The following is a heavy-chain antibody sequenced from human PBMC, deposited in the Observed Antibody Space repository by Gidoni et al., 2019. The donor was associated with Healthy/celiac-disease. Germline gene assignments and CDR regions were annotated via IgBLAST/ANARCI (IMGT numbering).Heavy chain of an antibody. CDR3: ARGYSSGAPHFDY. Sequence: QLPLQESGPGLVKPSETLSLPCTASGCSISSSSYYWGWIRQPPGKGLEWIGSIYYSWSTYYNPSLKSRVTISVDTSKNQFSLKLSSVTAADTAVYYCARGYSSGAPHFDYGGQGTLVTVSS. CDR1: GCSISSSSYY. V-gene: IGHV4-39*07. CDR2: IYYSWST. J-gene: IGHJ4*02. D-gene: IGHD6-19*01.